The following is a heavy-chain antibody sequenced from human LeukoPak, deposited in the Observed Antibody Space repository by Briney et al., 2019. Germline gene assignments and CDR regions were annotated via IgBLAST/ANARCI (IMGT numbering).Heavy chain of an antibody. D-gene: IGHD3-10*02. CDR3: ARDHSGWDTMSGGDWFDP. V-gene: IGHV1-3*01. Sequence: ASVKVSCKASGYTFTSYAMHWVRQAPGQRLEWMGWINAGNGNTKYSQKFQGRVTITRDTSASTAYMELSSLRSEDTAVYYCARDHSGWDTMSGGDWFDPWGQGTLVTVSS. J-gene: IGHJ5*02. CDR2: INAGNGNT. CDR1: GYTFTSYA.